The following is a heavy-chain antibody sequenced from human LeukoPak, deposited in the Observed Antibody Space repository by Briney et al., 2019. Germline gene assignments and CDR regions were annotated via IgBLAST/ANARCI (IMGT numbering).Heavy chain of an antibody. D-gene: IGHD2/OR15-2a*01. Sequence: GGSLRLSCTASGFTFSDYSMNWVRQAPGKGLEWVSYISSSRYIIYYADSVKGRFTISSDNAKNSLYLQMDSLRAEDTAVYYCARSTDYFTYFGLWGRGSLVTVSS. CDR3: ARSTDYFTYFGL. J-gene: IGHJ2*01. V-gene: IGHV3-48*01. CDR1: GFTFSDYS. CDR2: ISSSRYII.